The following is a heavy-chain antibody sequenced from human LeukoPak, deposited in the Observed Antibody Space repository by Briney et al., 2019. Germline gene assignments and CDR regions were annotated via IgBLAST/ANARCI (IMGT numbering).Heavy chain of an antibody. D-gene: IGHD3-22*01. CDR2: VSSSGRHM. Sequence: GGSLRLSCAASGFTFSSYSMNWVRQAPGKGLEWVSSVSSSGRHMYYADSVKGRFTISRDNSKNTLYLQMNGLRAEDTAVYYCAKDLTMIPMDVWGKGTTVTVSS. V-gene: IGHV3-21*04. J-gene: IGHJ6*03. CDR1: GFTFSSYS. CDR3: AKDLTMIPMDV.